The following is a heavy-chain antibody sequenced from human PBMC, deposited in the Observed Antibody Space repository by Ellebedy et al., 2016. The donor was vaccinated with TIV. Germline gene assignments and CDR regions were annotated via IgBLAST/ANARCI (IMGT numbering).Heavy chain of an antibody. Sequence: SETLSLTCTVSGGSINNNYWSWIRQAPEKGLEWIAYVYYSGKTNYNPSLKSRATISVDTSKNQFSLKLHSVTAADTAVYYCVRGAGWYDYWGQGTLVTVSS. V-gene: IGHV4-59*08. CDR3: VRGAGWYDY. CDR1: GGSINNNY. CDR2: VYYSGKT. J-gene: IGHJ4*02. D-gene: IGHD6-19*01.